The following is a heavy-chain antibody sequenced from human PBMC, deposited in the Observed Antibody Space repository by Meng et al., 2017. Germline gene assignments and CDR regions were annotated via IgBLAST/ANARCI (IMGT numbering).Heavy chain of an antibody. Sequence: HVQLVQSGAEVKKPVASGKGSCKASGYTFTGYYMHWVRQAPGQGLEWMGRINPTSGGTNYAQKFQGRVTMTRDTSISTAYMELSRLRSDDTAVYYCASHYGSGSYWGQGTLVTVSS. CDR2: INPTSGGT. J-gene: IGHJ4*02. V-gene: IGHV1-2*06. CDR1: GYTFTGYY. CDR3: ASHYGSGSY. D-gene: IGHD3-10*01.